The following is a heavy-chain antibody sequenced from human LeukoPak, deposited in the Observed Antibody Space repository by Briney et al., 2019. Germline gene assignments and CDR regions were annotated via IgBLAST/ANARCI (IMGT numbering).Heavy chain of an antibody. CDR3: ARGSSGVAGTFDY. Sequence: GGSLRLSCAASGFTVSSNYMSWVRQAPGKGLEWVSVIYSGGSTYYADSVKGRFTISRDNSKNTMYLQMNSLRAEDTAVYYCARGSSGVAGTFDYWGQGTLVTVSS. CDR2: IYSGGST. CDR1: GFTVSSNY. V-gene: IGHV3-66*01. J-gene: IGHJ4*02. D-gene: IGHD6-19*01.